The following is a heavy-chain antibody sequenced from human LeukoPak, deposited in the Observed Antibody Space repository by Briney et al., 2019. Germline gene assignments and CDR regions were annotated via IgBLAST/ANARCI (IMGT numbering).Heavy chain of an antibody. CDR1: GFTFSSYG. D-gene: IGHD1-14*01. V-gene: IGHV3-33*06. Sequence: PGGSLRLSCAASGFTFSSYGMHWVRQAPGKGLEWVAVIWYDGSNKYYADSVKGRFTISRDNSKNTLYLQMNSLRAEDTAVYYCAENQKSPATAYDYWGQGTLVTVSS. CDR3: AENQKSPATAYDY. CDR2: IWYDGSNK. J-gene: IGHJ4*02.